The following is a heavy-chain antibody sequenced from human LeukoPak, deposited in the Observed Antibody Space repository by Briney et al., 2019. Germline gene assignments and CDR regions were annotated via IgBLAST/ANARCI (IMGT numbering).Heavy chain of an antibody. CDR2: IYYSGST. V-gene: IGHV4-39*01. CDR3: ATGYSYGSIFDY. Sequence: SETLSLTCTVSGGSISSSSYYRGWIRQPPGKGLEWIGSIYYSGSTYYNPSLKSRVTISVDTSKNQFSLKLSSVTAADTAVYYCATGYSYGSIFDYWGQGTLVTVSS. J-gene: IGHJ4*02. D-gene: IGHD5-18*01. CDR1: GGSISSSSYY.